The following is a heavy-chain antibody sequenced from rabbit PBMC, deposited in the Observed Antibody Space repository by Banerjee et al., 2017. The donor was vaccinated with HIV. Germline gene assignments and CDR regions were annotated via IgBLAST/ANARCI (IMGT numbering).Heavy chain of an antibody. Sequence: QEQLEESGGGLVKPGGTLTLTCKASGIDFSGYYYMCWVRQAPGKGLELIACIYSGSGGRTYYANWATGRFTVSKTSSTTVTLQMTSLTAADTATYFCARDLAGVIGWNFNLWGPGTLVTVS. V-gene: IGHV1S45*01. CDR1: GIDFSGYYY. CDR3: ARDLAGVIGWNFNL. J-gene: IGHJ4*01. D-gene: IGHD4-1*01. CDR2: IYSGSGGRT.